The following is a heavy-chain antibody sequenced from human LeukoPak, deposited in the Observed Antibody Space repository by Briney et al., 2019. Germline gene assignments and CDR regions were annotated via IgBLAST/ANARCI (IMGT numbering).Heavy chain of an antibody. V-gene: IGHV3-7*01. CDR2: IEQDGSEK. CDR3: ARGGSGRFEY. D-gene: IGHD3-10*01. CDR1: GFTFSSYW. Sequence: PGGSLRLSCAASGFTFSSYWMSWVRQAPGKGLEWVANIEQDGSEKYYVDSVKGRFTISRDNAKNSLYLQMNTLRVEDTAVYHCARGGSGRFEYWGQGTLVTVSS. J-gene: IGHJ4*02.